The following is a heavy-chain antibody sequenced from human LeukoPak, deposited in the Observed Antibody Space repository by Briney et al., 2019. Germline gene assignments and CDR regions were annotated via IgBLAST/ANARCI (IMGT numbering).Heavy chain of an antibody. CDR1: GFTFSSYE. J-gene: IGHJ4*02. V-gene: IGHV3-48*03. CDR3: ARVIGSSNYFDY. CDR2: ISSSGSTI. Sequence: GGSLRLSCEASGFTFSSYERNWVRQAPGKGLEGVSYISSSGSTIYYADSVKGRFTISRDNSKNTLYLQMGSLRAEDMAVYYCARVIGSSNYFDYWGQGTLVTVSS. D-gene: IGHD1-26*01.